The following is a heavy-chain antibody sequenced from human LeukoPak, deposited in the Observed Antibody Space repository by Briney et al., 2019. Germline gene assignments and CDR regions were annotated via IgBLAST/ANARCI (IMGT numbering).Heavy chain of an antibody. CDR3: VRSGPYWNYYGMDV. J-gene: IGHJ6*02. CDR1: GGSISSGGYY. Sequence: PSETLSLTCTVSGGSISSGGYYWSWIRQHPGKGLEWIGYIYYSGSTYYNPSLKSRVTISVDTSKNQFSLKLSSVTAADTAVYYCVRSGPYWNYYGMDVWGQGTTVTVSS. D-gene: IGHD2-8*02. CDR2: IYYSGST. V-gene: IGHV4-31*03.